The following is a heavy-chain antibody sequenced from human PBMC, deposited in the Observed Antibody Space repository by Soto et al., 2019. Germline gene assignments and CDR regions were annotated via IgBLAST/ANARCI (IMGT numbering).Heavy chain of an antibody. V-gene: IGHV1-18*01. CDR2: ISAYNGNT. CDR3: ARDLDCSSTSCSYYYYYGMDV. CDR1: GYTFTSYG. J-gene: IGHJ6*02. D-gene: IGHD2-2*01. Sequence: GASVKVSCKASGYTFTSYGISWVRQAPGQGLEWMGWISAYNGNTNYAQKPQGRVTMTTDTSTSTAYMELRSLRSDDTAVYYCARDLDCSSTSCSYYYYYGMDVWGQGTTVTVSS.